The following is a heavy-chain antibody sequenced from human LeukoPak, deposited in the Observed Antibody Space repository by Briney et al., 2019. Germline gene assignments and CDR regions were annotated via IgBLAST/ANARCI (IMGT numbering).Heavy chain of an antibody. CDR3: AKAFRVAVAGQDAFDI. V-gene: IGHV3-9*01. CDR1: GFTFDDYA. CDR2: ISWNSGSI. D-gene: IGHD6-19*01. J-gene: IGHJ3*02. Sequence: PGGSLRLSCAASGFTFDDYAMHWVRQAPGKGLEWVSGISWNSGSIGYADSVKGRFTISRDNAKNSLYLQMNSLRAEDTALYYCAKAFRVAVAGQDAFDIWGQGTMVTVSS.